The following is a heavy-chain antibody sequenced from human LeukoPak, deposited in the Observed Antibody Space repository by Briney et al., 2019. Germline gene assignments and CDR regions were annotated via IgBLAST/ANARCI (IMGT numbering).Heavy chain of an antibody. D-gene: IGHD5-18*01. V-gene: IGHV3-49*03. CDR3: TRYSGRTDY. CDR2: IRSKTYGGTT. Sequence: SGGSLRLSCTSSGFTFGTYAVSWFRQAPGKGLEWVAFIRSKTYGGTTEYAASVKARFTISRDDSKSIAYLQMNSLKTEDTAVYYCTRYSGRTDYWGQGTLVSVSS. J-gene: IGHJ4*02. CDR1: GFTFGTYA.